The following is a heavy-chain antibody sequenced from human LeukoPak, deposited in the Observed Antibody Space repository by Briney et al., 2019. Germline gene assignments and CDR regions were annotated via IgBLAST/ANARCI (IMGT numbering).Heavy chain of an antibody. CDR1: GYTVTGYY. CDR2: INPNSGGT. V-gene: IGHV1-2*02. CDR3: AREKRRSWGDAFDI. J-gene: IGHJ3*02. Sequence: ASVKVSCKASGYTVTGYYMHWVRHAPGPGLEWMGWINPNSGGTNYAQKFQGRVTMTRDTSISTAYMELSRLRSDDTAVYYCAREKRRSWGDAFDIWGQGTMVTVSS. D-gene: IGHD6-13*01.